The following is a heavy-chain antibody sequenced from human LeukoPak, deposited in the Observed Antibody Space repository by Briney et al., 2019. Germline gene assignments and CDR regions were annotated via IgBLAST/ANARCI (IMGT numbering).Heavy chain of an antibody. CDR1: GYTFTSYA. CDR3: ASGPLPMVRGVILNWFDP. D-gene: IGHD3-10*01. J-gene: IGHJ5*02. CDR2: INAGYGNT. Sequence: ASVKVSCKASGYTFTSYAMHWVRQAPGQRLERMGWINAGYGNTKYSQKFQGRVTITRDTSASTAYMELSSLRSEDTAVYYCASGPLPMVRGVILNWFDPWGQGTLVTVSS. V-gene: IGHV1-3*01.